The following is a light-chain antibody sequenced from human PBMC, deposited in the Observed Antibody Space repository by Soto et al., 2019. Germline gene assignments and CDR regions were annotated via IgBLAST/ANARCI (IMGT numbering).Light chain of an antibody. J-gene: IGKJ1*01. CDR3: QQYRSWPRT. Sequence: IVLTQSPATLSLSPGERVTISCRASQSVDINLAWYQQKPGQAPRLLSYGASTRATDMPGRFSGRGAGADFTLTISSLKSEDFAVYYCQQYRSWPRTFGQGTKVDI. CDR2: GAS. CDR1: QSVDIN. V-gene: IGKV3-15*01.